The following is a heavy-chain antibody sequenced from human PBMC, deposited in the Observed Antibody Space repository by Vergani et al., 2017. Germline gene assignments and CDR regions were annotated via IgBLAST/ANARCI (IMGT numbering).Heavy chain of an antibody. CDR3: ASKRGACRAAYCHSYDF. V-gene: IGHV4-39*01. CDR1: GDSVISTDYH. J-gene: IGHJ4*02. CDR2: MDYSGST. Sequence: QVQLQESGPGLVKPSETLSLTCTVSGDSVISTDYHWGWIRQPPGKGLEWIGSMDYSGSTSYNPSLGSRISISFETPKNLFSLRLTSVTAADTAVYYCASKRGACRAAYCHSYDFWGPGTLVGVSS. D-gene: IGHD2-15*01.